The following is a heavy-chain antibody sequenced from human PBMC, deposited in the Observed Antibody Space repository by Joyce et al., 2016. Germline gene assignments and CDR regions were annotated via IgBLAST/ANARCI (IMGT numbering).Heavy chain of an antibody. J-gene: IGHJ6*02. CDR2: ISSNRNYI. CDR1: GFTFSSYS. V-gene: IGHV3-21*01. Sequence: EVQLVESGGGLVRPGGSLRLSCAASGFTFSSYSMNWVRQAPGKGLEWVSFISSNRNYIYYADSGKGRFTISRDNAKSSLFLQMDSLRAEDTAVYYWARNSAPRASTYYGLDVWGQGTTVTVSS. CDR3: ARNSAPRASTYYGLDV. D-gene: IGHD5/OR15-5a*01.